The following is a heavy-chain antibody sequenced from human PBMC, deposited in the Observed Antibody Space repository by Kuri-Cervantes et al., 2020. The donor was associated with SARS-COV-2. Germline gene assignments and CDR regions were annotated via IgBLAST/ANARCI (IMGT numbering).Heavy chain of an antibody. CDR1: GGSVNSYH. CDR2: IFYSGST. D-gene: IGHD2-15*01. Sequence: SETLSLTCTVSGGSVNSYHWSWIRQPPGKGLEWIGYIFYSGSTNSNPSLKSRVTISVDTSKNQFSLKLSSVTAADTAVYCCARPRYCSGGSCYSSAFDIWGQGTMVTVSS. V-gene: IGHV4-59*08. CDR3: ARPRYCSGGSCYSSAFDI. J-gene: IGHJ3*02.